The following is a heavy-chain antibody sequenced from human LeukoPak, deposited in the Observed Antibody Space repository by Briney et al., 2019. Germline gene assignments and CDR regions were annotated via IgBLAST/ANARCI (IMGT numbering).Heavy chain of an antibody. CDR1: GGTFSSYA. CDR2: IIPIFGIA. CDR3: ARDRDYYDSSGYFAY. V-gene: IGHV1-69*04. Sequence: GASVTVSCKASGGTFSSYAISWVRQAPGQGLEWMGRIIPIFGIANYAQKFQGRVTITADKSTSTAYMELSSLRSEDTAVYYCARDRDYYDSSGYFAYWGQGTLVTVSS. J-gene: IGHJ4*02. D-gene: IGHD3-22*01.